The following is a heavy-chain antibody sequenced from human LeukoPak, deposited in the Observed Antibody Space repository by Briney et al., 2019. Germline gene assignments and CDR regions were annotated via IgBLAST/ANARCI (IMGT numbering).Heavy chain of an antibody. D-gene: IGHD1-14*01. J-gene: IGHJ6*03. V-gene: IGHV4-39*07. CDR2: ISYSGAT. CDR3: ARDGFYYHYYMDV. Sequence: LETLSLTCTLSGGTVTSSTYFWGWIRQPPGKGLEWIGSISYSGATYYNPSLKSRVSMSVHTSKNQFSLKLSSVTAADTAVYYCARDGFYYHYYMDVWGEGTTVTVSS. CDR1: GGTVTSSTYF.